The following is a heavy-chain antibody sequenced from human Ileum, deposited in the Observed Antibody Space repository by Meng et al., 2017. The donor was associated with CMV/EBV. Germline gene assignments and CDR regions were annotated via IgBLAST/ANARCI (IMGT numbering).Heavy chain of an antibody. Sequence: QVQLAESGPALLKPSEPPPLPCLVSGDGTIKNYGNWIRLPPGKGLEWMWSSNSSGDNNTNPSLKSRVPISIAPSRNQFFLKLNSVTAADTAVYYCARWVTGSPGFDCWGQGTLVTVSS. D-gene: IGHD2-21*02. CDR1: GDGTIKNY. V-gene: IGHV4-4*07. J-gene: IGHJ4*02. CDR2: SNSSGDN. CDR3: ARWVTGSPGFDC.